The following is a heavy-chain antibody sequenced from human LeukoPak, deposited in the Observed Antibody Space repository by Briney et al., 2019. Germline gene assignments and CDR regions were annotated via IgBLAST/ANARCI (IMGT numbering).Heavy chain of an antibody. CDR3: RSDITMVRGVITRAFDI. CDR1: GFTFSSYG. Sequence: PGGSLRLSCAASGFTFSSYGMHWVRQAPGKGLEWVAVIWYDGSNKYYADSVKGRFTLSRDNSKNTLYLQMNSLRAEDTAVYYCRSDITMVRGVITRAFDIWGQGTMVTVSS. J-gene: IGHJ3*02. CDR2: IWYDGSNK. V-gene: IGHV3-33*01. D-gene: IGHD3-10*01.